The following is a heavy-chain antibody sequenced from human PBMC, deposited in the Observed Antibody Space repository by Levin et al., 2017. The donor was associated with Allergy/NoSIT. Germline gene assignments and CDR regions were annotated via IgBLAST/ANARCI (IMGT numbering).Heavy chain of an antibody. Sequence: GESLKISCQVSGYSFSRYWIGWVRQMSGKGLEWMGIIYPGDSDARYNPSFQGQVTISTDKSINTVYLQWNSLKASDTAMYYCARHRGGLSRSHDTFWRGGKYFDYWGQGALVTVSS. J-gene: IGHJ4*02. CDR3: ARHRGGLSRSHDTFWRGGKYFDY. CDR1: GYSFSRYW. V-gene: IGHV5-51*01. CDR2: IYPGDSDA. D-gene: IGHD3-3*01.